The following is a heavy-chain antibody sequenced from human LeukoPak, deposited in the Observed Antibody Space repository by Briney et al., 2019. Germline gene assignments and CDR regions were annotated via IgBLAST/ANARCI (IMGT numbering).Heavy chain of an antibody. CDR3: ARGHDGDYVDWFGP. D-gene: IGHD4-17*01. J-gene: IGHJ5*02. CDR1: GFTFSSYA. Sequence: GGSLRLSCAASGFTFSSYAMSWVRQAPGKGLEWVSVIYSGGSTYYADSVKGRFTISRHNSKNTLYLQMNSLRAEDTAVYYCARGHDGDYVDWFGPWGQGTLVTVSS. V-gene: IGHV3-53*04. CDR2: IYSGGST.